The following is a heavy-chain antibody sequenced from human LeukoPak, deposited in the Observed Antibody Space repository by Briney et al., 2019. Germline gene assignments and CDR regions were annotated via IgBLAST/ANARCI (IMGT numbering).Heavy chain of an antibody. J-gene: IGHJ4*02. V-gene: IGHV3-13*01. CDR2: VGISGDT. CDR1: GFTFRSYD. CDR3: VRGGIQVSGIDEIDY. D-gene: IGHD6-19*01. Sequence: PGGSLRLSCAASGFTFRSYDMHWVRHDTGKGLEWVSAVGISGDTYYAGSVKGRFTISRENAKNSLYLQMNSLTAGDTAVYYCVRGGIQVSGIDEIDYWGQGTLVTVTS.